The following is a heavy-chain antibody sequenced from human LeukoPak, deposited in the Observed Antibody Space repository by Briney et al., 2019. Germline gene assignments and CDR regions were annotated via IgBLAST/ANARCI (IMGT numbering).Heavy chain of an antibody. CDR1: GGSISSSSYY. V-gene: IGHV4-39*07. D-gene: IGHD3-22*01. J-gene: IGHJ1*01. CDR3: ARVVQSTDSSGFYLPEYFQH. Sequence: DPSETLSLTCTVSGGSISSSSYYWGWIRQPPGKGLEWIGSIYYSGSTYYNPSLKSRVTISVDTSKIQFSLKLSSVTAADTAVYYCARVVQSTDSSGFYLPEYFQHWGQGTLVTVSS. CDR2: IYYSGST.